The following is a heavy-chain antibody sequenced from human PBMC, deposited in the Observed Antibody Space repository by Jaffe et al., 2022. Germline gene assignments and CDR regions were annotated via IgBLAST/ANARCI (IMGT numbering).Heavy chain of an antibody. CDR1: GGSISSYY. CDR3: ARGGIAAAGRVNYFDY. D-gene: IGHD6-13*01. V-gene: IGHV4-59*01. Sequence: QVQLQESGPGLVKPSETLSLTCTVSGGSISSYYWSWIRQPPGKGLEWIGYIYYSGSTNYNPSLKSRVTISVDTSKNQFSLKLSSVTAADTAVYYCARGGIAAAGRVNYFDYWGQGTLVTVSS. CDR2: IYYSGST. J-gene: IGHJ4*02.